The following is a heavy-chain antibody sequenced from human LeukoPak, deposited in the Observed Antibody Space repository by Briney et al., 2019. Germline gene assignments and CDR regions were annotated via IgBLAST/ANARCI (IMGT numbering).Heavy chain of an antibody. J-gene: IGHJ4*02. V-gene: IGHV4-4*07. Sequence: SETLSLTCTVSGGSISSYYWSWILQPAGKGLQWIGRIYTSGSTNYNPSLKSRVTMSVDTSKNQFSLKLSSVTAADTAVYYCARSCIAAAGLYYFDYWGQGTLVTVSS. CDR3: ARSCIAAAGLYYFDY. CDR1: GGSISSYY. CDR2: IYTSGST. D-gene: IGHD6-13*01.